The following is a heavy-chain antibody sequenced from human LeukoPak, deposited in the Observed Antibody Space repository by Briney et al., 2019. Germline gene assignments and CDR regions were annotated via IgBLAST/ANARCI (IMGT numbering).Heavy chain of an antibody. CDR3: ARDIVVVPAAKDYFDY. V-gene: IGHV3-23*01. D-gene: IGHD2-2*01. J-gene: IGHJ4*02. CDR2: ISGSGGST. CDR1: GFTFSSYA. Sequence: GGSLRLSCTASGFTFSSYAMSWVRQAPGKGLEWVSAISGSGGSTYYADSVKGRFTISRDNSKNTLYLQMNSLRAEDTAVYYCARDIVVVPAAKDYFDYWGQGTLVTVSS.